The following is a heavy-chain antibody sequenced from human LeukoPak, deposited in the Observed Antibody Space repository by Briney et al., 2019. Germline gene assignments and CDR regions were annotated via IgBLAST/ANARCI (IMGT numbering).Heavy chain of an antibody. D-gene: IGHD4-11*01. J-gene: IGHJ6*03. CDR1: GGSISGTMYY. V-gene: IGHV4-39*01. Sequence: SETLSLTCTVSGGSISGTMYYWGWIRQPPGKGLEWIGSIYYSGSTYYNPSLKNRVTISTDSSKNQFSLRLSSVTAADTAVYYCARVEETVTTAAIIRKYSHYYYYMDVWGKGTTVTASS. CDR3: ARVEETVTTAAIIRKYSHYYYYMDV. CDR2: IYYSGST.